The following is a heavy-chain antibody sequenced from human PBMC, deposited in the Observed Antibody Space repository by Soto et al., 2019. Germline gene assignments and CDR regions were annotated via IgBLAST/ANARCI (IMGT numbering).Heavy chain of an antibody. V-gene: IGHV3-23*01. CDR1: GFSFSSYA. D-gene: IGHD5-12*01. CDR3: AKNGYDGFDP. CDR2: ISGSGGST. J-gene: IGHJ5*02. Sequence: EVQLLESGGGLVQPGGSLRLSCAASGFSFSSYAMSWVRQAPGKGLEWVSTISGSGGSTYYADSVKGRFTISRDKSKNTLYLQMNSLSAEDTAVYYCAKNGYDGFDPWGQGTLVTVSS.